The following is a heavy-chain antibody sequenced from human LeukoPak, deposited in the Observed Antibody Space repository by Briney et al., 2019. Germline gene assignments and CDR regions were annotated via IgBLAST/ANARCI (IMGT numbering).Heavy chain of an antibody. CDR3: ATVLGWQRLDWFDP. CDR2: ISAYNGNT. Sequence: GASVKVSCKASGYTFTSYGISWVRQAPGQGLEWTGWISAYNGNTNYAQKLQGRVTMTTDTSTSTAYMELRSLRSDDTAVYYRATVLGWQRLDWFDPWGQGTLVTVSS. J-gene: IGHJ5*02. D-gene: IGHD3-16*01. CDR1: GYTFTSYG. V-gene: IGHV1-18*01.